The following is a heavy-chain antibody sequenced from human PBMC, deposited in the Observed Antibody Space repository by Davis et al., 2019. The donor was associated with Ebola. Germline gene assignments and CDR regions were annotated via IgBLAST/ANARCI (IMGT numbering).Heavy chain of an antibody. J-gene: IGHJ6*02. CDR3: AGSDGSYYYYGMDV. CDR1: GFTFSNYG. Sequence: GESLKISCAASGFTFSNYGMHWVRQAPGKGLEWVAVISYDGSNKCYADSVKGRFTISRDNSKNTLYLQMNSLRAEDTAVYYCAGSDGSYYYYGMDVWGQGTTVTVSS. V-gene: IGHV3-30*03. D-gene: IGHD5-24*01. CDR2: ISYDGSNK.